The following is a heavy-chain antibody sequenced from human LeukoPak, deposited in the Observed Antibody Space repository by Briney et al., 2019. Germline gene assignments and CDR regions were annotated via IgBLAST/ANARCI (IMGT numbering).Heavy chain of an antibody. CDR3: ARLEVLGDAFDI. V-gene: IGHV4-59*11. D-gene: IGHD4/OR15-4a*01. Sequence: SETLSLTCTVSGGSISSHYWSWIRQPPGKGLEWIGYIYYSGSTNYNPSLKSRVTISVDTSKNQFSLKLSSVTAADTAVYYCARLEVLGDAFDIWGQGTMVTVSS. CDR1: GGSISSHY. CDR2: IYYSGST. J-gene: IGHJ3*02.